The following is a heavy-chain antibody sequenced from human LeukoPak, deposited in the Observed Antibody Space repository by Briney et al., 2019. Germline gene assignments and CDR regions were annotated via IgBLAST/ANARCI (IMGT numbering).Heavy chain of an antibody. D-gene: IGHD3-22*01. CDR3: ATATYYYDSSGYYYFDY. V-gene: IGHV3-21*01. CDR2: ISSSSTFI. Sequence: GGSLRLSCAASWFTFSSYSMNCVRQAPGNGLELVSSISSSSTFIFYAASVKGRFTISRDKAKNSLYLPMNSLRPEDTALYYCATATYYYDSSGYYYFDYWGQGTLVTVSS. CDR1: WFTFSSYS. J-gene: IGHJ4*02.